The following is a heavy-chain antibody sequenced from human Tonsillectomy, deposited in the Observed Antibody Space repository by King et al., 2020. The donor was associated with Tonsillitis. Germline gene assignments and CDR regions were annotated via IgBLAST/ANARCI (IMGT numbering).Heavy chain of an antibody. V-gene: IGHV4-34*01. CDR1: GGSFSGYY. CDR3: ARVMNSPYYDFWNAVYPRYYSCYMDV. D-gene: IGHD3-3*01. J-gene: IGHJ6*03. Sequence: VQLQQWGAGLLKPSETLSLTCAVYGGSFSGYYWSWIRQPPGKGLEWIGEIHHSRSTNYNPSLKSRVTISVDTSKNQFSLKLSSVTAADTALYYCARVMNSPYYDFWNAVYPRYYSCYMDVWGKGTTVTVSS. CDR2: IHHSRST.